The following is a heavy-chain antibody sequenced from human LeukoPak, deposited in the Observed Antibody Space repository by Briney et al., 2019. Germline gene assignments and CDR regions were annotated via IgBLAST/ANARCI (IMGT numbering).Heavy chain of an antibody. D-gene: IGHD3-10*01. CDR2: INHSGST. J-gene: IGHJ4*02. CDR3: ARGRARLLWFGELSPTFDY. Sequence: SETLSLTRAVYGGSFSGYYWSWIRQPPGKGLEWIGEINHSGSTNYNPSLKSRVTISVDTSKNQFSLKLSSVTAADTAVYYCARGRARLLWFGELSPTFDYWGQGTLVTVSS. V-gene: IGHV4-34*01. CDR1: GGSFSGYY.